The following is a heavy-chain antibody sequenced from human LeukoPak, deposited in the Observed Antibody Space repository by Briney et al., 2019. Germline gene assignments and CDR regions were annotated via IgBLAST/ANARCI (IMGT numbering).Heavy chain of an antibody. V-gene: IGHV1-69*06. CDR1: GGTFSSYA. Sequence: SVKVSCKASGGTFSSYAISWVRQAPGQGLEWMGGIIPIFATANYAQKFQGRVTITADKSTSTAYMELSSLRSEDTAVYYCARDGDYDWGVGYFDYWGQGTLVTVSS. D-gene: IGHD3-16*01. CDR2: IIPIFATA. CDR3: ARDGDYDWGVGYFDY. J-gene: IGHJ4*02.